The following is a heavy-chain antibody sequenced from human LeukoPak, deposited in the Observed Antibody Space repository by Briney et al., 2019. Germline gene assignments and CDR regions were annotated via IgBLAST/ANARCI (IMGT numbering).Heavy chain of an antibody. CDR3: ARRLGYCSGGSCHFDY. V-gene: IGHV5-51*01. Sequence: GESLKISCKGSGYSFTSYWIGWVRQMPGKGLEWMGIIYPGDSDTRYSPSFQGRVTISADKSISTAYLQWSSLKASDTAMYYCARRLGYCSGGSCHFDYWGQGTLVTVSS. CDR2: IYPGDSDT. D-gene: IGHD2-15*01. J-gene: IGHJ4*02. CDR1: GYSFTSYW.